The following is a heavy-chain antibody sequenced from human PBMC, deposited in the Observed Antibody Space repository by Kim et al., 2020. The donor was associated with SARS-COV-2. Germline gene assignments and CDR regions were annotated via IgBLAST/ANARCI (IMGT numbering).Heavy chain of an antibody. V-gene: IGHV3-30*03. CDR2: ISYDGSNK. D-gene: IGHD3-22*01. J-gene: IGHJ6*01. Sequence: GGSLRLSCAASGFTFSTYGIHWVRQAPGKGLEWVAVISYDGSNKYYADSVKGRFTISRDNSKNTLYLQMNSLRTEDTAVYYCAREAETSGWLRSYFYYG. CDR1: GFTFSTYG. CDR3: AREAETSGWLRSYFYYG.